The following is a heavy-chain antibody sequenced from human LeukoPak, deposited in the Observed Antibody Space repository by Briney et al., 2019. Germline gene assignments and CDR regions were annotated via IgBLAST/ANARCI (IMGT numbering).Heavy chain of an antibody. Sequence: GGSLRLSCAASGFTFSSYSMNWVRQAPGKGLEWVPSISSSSSYIYYADSVKGRFTISRDNAKNSLYLQMNSLSAEDTAVYYCASGGGSYYYYYMDVWGKGTTVTVSS. J-gene: IGHJ6*03. CDR2: ISSSSSYI. D-gene: IGHD1-26*01. CDR1: GFTFSSYS. CDR3: ASGGGSYYYYYMDV. V-gene: IGHV3-21*01.